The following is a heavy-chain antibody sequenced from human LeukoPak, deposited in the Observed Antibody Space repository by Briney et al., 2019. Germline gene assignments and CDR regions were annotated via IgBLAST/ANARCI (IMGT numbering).Heavy chain of an antibody. CDR1: GGSISSYY. CDR2: IYTSGST. D-gene: IGHD3-3*01. V-gene: IGHV4-4*07. CDR3: ARDFRSTYYDFWSGHQKNNWFDP. J-gene: IGHJ5*02. Sequence: SETLSLTCTVAGGSISSYYGSWVRQPAGKGGEWVGRIYTSGSTPYNPSLKRRVTMSVDTSKNQFSLKLSSVPAADTAVYYCARDFRSTYYDFWSGHQKNNWFDPWGQGTLVTVSS.